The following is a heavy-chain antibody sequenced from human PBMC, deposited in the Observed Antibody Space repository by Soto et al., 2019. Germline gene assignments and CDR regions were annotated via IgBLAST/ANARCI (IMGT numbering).Heavy chain of an antibody. CDR1: GFTFSSYD. Sequence: EVQLVESGGGLVQPGGSLRLSCAASGFTFSSYDMHWVRQAPGKGLEYVSAISSNGGVTYYASSVKGRFTISRDNSKNTLYLQMGSLRPEDMAVYYCARKEGYCAGGGCHYEYWGQGTLVTVSS. D-gene: IGHD2-8*02. V-gene: IGHV3-64*01. CDR3: ARKEGYCAGGGCHYEY. J-gene: IGHJ4*02. CDR2: ISSNGGVT.